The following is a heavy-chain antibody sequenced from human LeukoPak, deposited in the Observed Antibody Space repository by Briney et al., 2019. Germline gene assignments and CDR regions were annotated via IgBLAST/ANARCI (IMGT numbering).Heavy chain of an antibody. V-gene: IGHV3-21*01. CDR2: ISGSSSYK. J-gene: IGHJ4*02. CDR1: GFTFSRYS. Sequence: GGSLRLSCAASGFTFSRYSMNWVRQAPGKGLEWVSSISGSSSYKYYADSVKGRFTISRDNAKNSLYLQMNSLRAEDTAVYYCARGDCSGGSCYLSLTTIDYWGQGTLVTVSS. D-gene: IGHD2-15*01. CDR3: ARGDCSGGSCYLSLTTIDY.